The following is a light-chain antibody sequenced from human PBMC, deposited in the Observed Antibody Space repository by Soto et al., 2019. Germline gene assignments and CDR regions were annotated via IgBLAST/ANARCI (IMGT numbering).Light chain of an antibody. CDR3: CSYAGSSTSWV. CDR1: SSDAGNYNF. V-gene: IGLV2-23*01. Sequence: QSALTQPASVSGSPGQSITISCTGTSSDAGNYNFVSWYQQHPGNAPKVIIYEDSTRPSGVSNRISGSKSGNTASLTISGLQAEDEADYYCCSYAGSSTSWVFGGGTKLTVL. CDR2: EDS. J-gene: IGLJ3*02.